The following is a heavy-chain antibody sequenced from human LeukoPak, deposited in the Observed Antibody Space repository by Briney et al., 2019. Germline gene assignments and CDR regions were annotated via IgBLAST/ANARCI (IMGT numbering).Heavy chain of an antibody. CDR3: ARDLTAQNWFDP. CDR1: GGSISSYY. V-gene: IGHV4-59*01. CDR2: IYYSGST. J-gene: IGHJ5*02. Sequence: PSETLSLTCTVSGGSISSYYWSWIRQPPGEGLEWIAYIYYSGSTNYNPSLKSRVTISVDTSKNQFSLKLSSVTAADTAVYYCARDLTAQNWFDPWGQGTLVTVSS.